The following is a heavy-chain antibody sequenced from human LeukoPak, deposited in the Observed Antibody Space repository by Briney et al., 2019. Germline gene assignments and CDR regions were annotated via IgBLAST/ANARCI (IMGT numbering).Heavy chain of an antibody. CDR2: IYYSGST. CDR1: GGSISSSSSYY. Sequence: SETLSLTCTVSGGSISSSSSYYWGWIRQPPGKGLEWIGSIYYSGSTYYNPSLKSRVTISVDTSKNQFSLKLSSVTAADTAVYYCARTYSSGWFRGDFDYWGQGTLVTVSS. J-gene: IGHJ4*02. V-gene: IGHV4-39*01. D-gene: IGHD6-19*01. CDR3: ARTYSSGWFRGDFDY.